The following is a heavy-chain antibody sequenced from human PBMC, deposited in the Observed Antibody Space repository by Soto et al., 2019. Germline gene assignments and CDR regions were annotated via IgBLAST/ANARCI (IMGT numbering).Heavy chain of an antibody. V-gene: IGHV1-18*04. Sequence: AAVKVSCKASGYTFSSYGISGVRQAPGQGLEWMGWISAYNGNTKYAQKLQGRVTMTTDTSTSTAYMELRSLRSDDTAVYYCARIPYDSSGQRAFDIWGQGTMVTVSS. J-gene: IGHJ3*02. CDR1: GYTFSSYG. CDR3: ARIPYDSSGQRAFDI. D-gene: IGHD3-22*01. CDR2: ISAYNGNT.